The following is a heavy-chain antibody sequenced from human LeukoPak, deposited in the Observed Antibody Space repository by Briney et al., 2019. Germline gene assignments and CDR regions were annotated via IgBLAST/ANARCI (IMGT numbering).Heavy chain of an antibody. CDR3: ARGNYCSSTSCYRWFDP. V-gene: IGHV3-13*01. CDR1: GFTFSSYD. D-gene: IGHD2-2*01. Sequence: GGSLRLSCAASGFTFSSYDMHWVRQATGKGLEWVSAIGTAGDTYYPGSVKGRVTISRENAKNSLYLQMNSLRAGDTAVYYCARGNYCSSTSCYRWFDPWGQGTLVTVSS. J-gene: IGHJ5*02. CDR2: IGTAGDT.